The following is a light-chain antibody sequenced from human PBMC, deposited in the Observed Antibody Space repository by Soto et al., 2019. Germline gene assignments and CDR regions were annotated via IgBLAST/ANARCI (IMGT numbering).Light chain of an antibody. CDR1: SSDVGGYNY. V-gene: IGLV2-14*01. Sequence: QPASVSGSPGQSITISCTGTSSDVGGYNYVSWYQQHPGKAPKLMIYDVSNRPSGVSNRFSGSKSGNTASLTISGLQAEDEADYYCSSYTSSSTPDVFGTGTKLTVL. CDR3: SSYTSSSTPDV. J-gene: IGLJ1*01. CDR2: DVS.